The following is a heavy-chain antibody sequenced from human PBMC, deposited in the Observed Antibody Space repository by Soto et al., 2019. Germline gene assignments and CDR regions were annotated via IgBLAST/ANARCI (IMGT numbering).Heavy chain of an antibody. Sequence: GGSLRLSCAASGFTFSSYSMNWVRQAPGKGLEWVSYISSSSSTIYYADSVKGRFTISSDNAKNSLYLQMNSLRDEDTAVYYCASSLITFGGVITPGRYWGQGTLVTVSA. CDR1: GFTFSSYS. J-gene: IGHJ4*02. CDR3: ASSLITFGGVITPGRY. D-gene: IGHD3-16*02. CDR2: ISSSSSTI. V-gene: IGHV3-48*02.